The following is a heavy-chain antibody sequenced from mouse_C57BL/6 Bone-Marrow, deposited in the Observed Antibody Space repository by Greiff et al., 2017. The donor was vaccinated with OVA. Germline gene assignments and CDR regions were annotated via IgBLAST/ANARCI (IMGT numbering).Heavy chain of an antibody. D-gene: IGHD1-1*01. CDR1: GYTFTSYG. J-gene: IGHJ2*01. Sequence: VQLQESGAELARPGASVKLSCKASGYTFTSYGISWVKQRTGQGLEWIGEIYPRSGNTYYNEKFKGKATLTADKSSSTAYMELRSLTSEDSAVDFCARDYGSILYFDYWGQGTTLTVSS. CDR2: IYPRSGNT. CDR3: ARDYGSILYFDY. V-gene: IGHV1-81*01.